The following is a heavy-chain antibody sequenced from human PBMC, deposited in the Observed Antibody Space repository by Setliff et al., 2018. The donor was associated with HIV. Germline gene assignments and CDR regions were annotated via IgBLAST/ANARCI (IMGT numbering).Heavy chain of an antibody. CDR1: GYTFTSYG. Sequence: ASVKVSCKASGYTFTSYGISWVRQAPGQGLEWMGWISAYNGNTNYAQKFQGRVTLTRDTSTSTVYMELSSLRSEDTAVYYCARTASGSTKSAFDYWGQGSLVSVSS. V-gene: IGHV1-18*01. CDR3: ARTASGSTKSAFDY. CDR2: ISAYNGNT. J-gene: IGHJ4*02. D-gene: IGHD1-26*01.